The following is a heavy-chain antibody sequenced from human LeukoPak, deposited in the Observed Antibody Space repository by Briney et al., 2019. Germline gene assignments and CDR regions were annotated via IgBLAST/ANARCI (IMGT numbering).Heavy chain of an antibody. V-gene: IGHV4-59*08. CDR2: IYYSGST. CDR1: GGSISSYY. CDR3: ARNAWQWLPRWFDP. J-gene: IGHJ5*02. D-gene: IGHD6-19*01. Sequence: SETLSLTCTVSGGSISSYYWSWIRQPPGKGLEWIGYIYYSGSTNYNPSLKSRVTISVDTSKNQFSLKLSSVTAADTAVYYCARNAWQWLPRWFDPWGQGTLVTVSS.